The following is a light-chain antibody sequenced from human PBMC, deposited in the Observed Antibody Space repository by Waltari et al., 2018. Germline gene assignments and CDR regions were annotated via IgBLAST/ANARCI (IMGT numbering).Light chain of an antibody. Sequence: EIVLTQSPATLSLSPGERATLSCRASQSFSNYLAWYQQKPGQAPRLLIYDASNRATGIPARFSGSGSGTDFTLTISTLEPEDFAVYYCQQRSNWPPITFGQGTRLEIK. CDR2: DAS. V-gene: IGKV3-11*01. J-gene: IGKJ5*01. CDR3: QQRSNWPPIT. CDR1: QSFSNY.